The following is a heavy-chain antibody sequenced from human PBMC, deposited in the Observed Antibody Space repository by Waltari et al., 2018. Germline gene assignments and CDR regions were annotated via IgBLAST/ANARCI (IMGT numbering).Heavy chain of an antibody. Sequence: EVQLVESGGGLVQPGGSLRLSCAASGFTFSSYWMYWVRQAPGKGLVWVSRINSDGSSTSYADSVKGRFTISRDNAKNTLYLQMNSLRAEDTAVYYCASYMTTVPLRAFDIWGQGTMVTVSS. D-gene: IGHD4-17*01. CDR2: INSDGSST. CDR3: ASYMTTVPLRAFDI. CDR1: GFTFSSYW. V-gene: IGHV3-74*01. J-gene: IGHJ3*02.